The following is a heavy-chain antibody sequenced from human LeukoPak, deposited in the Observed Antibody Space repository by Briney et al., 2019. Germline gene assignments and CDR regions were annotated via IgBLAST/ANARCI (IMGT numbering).Heavy chain of an antibody. V-gene: IGHV3-53*01. D-gene: IGHD3-22*01. Sequence: GGSLRLSCTVSGFTVSSNSMSWVRQAPGKGLEWVSFIYSDNTHYSDSVKGRFTISRDNAKNSLYLQMNSLRAEDTAVYYCARGRRNYYDSSGYSAWGQGALVTVSS. CDR2: IYSDNT. CDR1: GFTVSSNS. CDR3: ARGRRNYYDSSGYSA. J-gene: IGHJ5*02.